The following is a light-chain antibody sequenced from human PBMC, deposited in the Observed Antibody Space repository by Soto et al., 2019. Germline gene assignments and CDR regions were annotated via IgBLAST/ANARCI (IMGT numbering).Light chain of an antibody. CDR1: QSISSW. Sequence: DIQMTQSPSTLSASVGDRVTITCRASQSISSWLAWYQQKPGKPPNLLIYMASSLESGVPSRFSGSGSGTEFTLTISSLQPDDFATYYCQQYNSYSWTFGQGTKVEIK. CDR3: QQYNSYSWT. CDR2: MAS. J-gene: IGKJ1*01. V-gene: IGKV1-5*03.